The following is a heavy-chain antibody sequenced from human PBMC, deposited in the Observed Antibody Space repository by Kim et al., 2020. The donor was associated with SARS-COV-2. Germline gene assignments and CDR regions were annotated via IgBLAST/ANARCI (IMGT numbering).Heavy chain of an antibody. V-gene: IGHV3-7*03. CDR2: IKQDGSEK. D-gene: IGHD2-2*02. CDR3: ARVSVCSSTSCYTRRYYFDY. J-gene: IGHJ4*02. Sequence: GGSLRLSCAASGFTFSSYWMSWVRQAPGKGLEWVANIKQDGSEKYYVDSVKGRFTISRDNAKNSLYLQMNSLRAEDTAVYYCARVSVCSSTSCYTRRYYFDYWGQGTLVTVSS. CDR1: GFTFSSYW.